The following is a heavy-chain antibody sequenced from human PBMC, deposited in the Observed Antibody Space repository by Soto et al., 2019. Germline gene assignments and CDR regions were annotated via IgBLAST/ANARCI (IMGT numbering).Heavy chain of an antibody. D-gene: IGHD4-4*01. CDR1: GYFFTSYA. CDR2: ISANDGET. CDR3: ARDGMATVDHYFYGMDV. J-gene: IGHJ6*02. Sequence: QIHLVQSGGEVKKTGASVRVSCKASGYFFTSYAIGWVRQAPGQGLEWMGWISANDGETYYAPKLQDRLTMTTDTSTSTAYMELRSLRSDDTAVYYCARDGMATVDHYFYGMDVWGQVTTVIVSS. V-gene: IGHV1-18*01.